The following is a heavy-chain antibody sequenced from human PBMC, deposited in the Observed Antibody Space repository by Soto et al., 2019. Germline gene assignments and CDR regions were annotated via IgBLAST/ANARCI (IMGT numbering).Heavy chain of an antibody. V-gene: IGHV3-23*01. D-gene: IGHD1-1*01. CDR3: AKDSRVSGTYY. CDR1: GFTFSSYA. J-gene: IGHJ4*02. CDR2: ISGSGGST. Sequence: EVQLLESGGGLVQPGGSLRLSCEASGFTFSSYAMSWVRQAPGKGLEWVSAISGSGGSTYYADSVKGRFTISRDNSKNSLYLQMNSLRAEDTAVYYCAKDSRVSGTYYWGQGTLVTVSS.